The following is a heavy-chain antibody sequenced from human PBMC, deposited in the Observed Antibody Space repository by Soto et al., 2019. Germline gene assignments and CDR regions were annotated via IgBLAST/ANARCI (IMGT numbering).Heavy chain of an antibody. CDR3: ARRYGGNLDY. D-gene: IGHD1-26*01. J-gene: IGHJ4*02. CDR1: GGSISSYY. V-gene: IGHV4-59*08. CDR2: IYYSGGT. Sequence: QVQLQESGPGLVKPSETLSLTCTVSGGSISSYYWSWIRQPPGKGLEWIGYIYYSGGTNYNPSLXRGVXLXRDSSKTHFSLKLSSVTAADTAGYYCARRYGGNLDYWGQGTLVTVSS.